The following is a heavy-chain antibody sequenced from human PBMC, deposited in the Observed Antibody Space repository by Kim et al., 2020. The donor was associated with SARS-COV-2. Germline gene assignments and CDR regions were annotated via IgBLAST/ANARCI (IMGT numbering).Heavy chain of an antibody. Sequence: GGSLRLSCAASGFTVTDKWMNWVRQAPGKGLEWVGRITSVGATHFAAPVKGRFTISRDDSKNSLYLQMSSLKTEDTGVYYCSWGVGIAGPGNYFDYWGQG. D-gene: IGHD6-13*01. J-gene: IGHJ4*02. V-gene: IGHV3-15*01. CDR3: SWGVGIAGPGNYFDY. CDR1: GFTVTDKW. CDR2: ITSVGAT.